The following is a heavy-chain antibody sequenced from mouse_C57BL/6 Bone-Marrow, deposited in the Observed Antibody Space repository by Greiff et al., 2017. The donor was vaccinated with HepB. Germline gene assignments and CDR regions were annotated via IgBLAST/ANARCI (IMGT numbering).Heavy chain of an antibody. CDR1: GYTFTDYY. Sequence: VQLQQSGPELVKPGASVKISCKASGYTFTDYYMNWVKQSHGKSLEWIGDINPNNGGTSYNQKFKGKATLTVDKSSSTAYMELRSLTSEDSAVYYCARSEMVKDYYFDYWGQGTTLPVSS. CDR3: ARSEMVKDYYFDY. CDR2: INPNNGGT. J-gene: IGHJ2*01. D-gene: IGHD2-3*01. V-gene: IGHV1-26*01.